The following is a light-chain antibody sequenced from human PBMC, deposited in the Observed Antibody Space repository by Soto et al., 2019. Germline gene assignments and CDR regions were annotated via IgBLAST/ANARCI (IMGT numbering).Light chain of an antibody. Sequence: DVVMTQTPLSLSVAPGQPASISCKSSQSLLHITGETFLFWYLQKPGQSPQLLIYEVSTRVSGVPERFSGGGSGTDFTLEISRVETDDVGIYYCMQSTQLPLTFGQGTRLGIE. CDR2: EVS. J-gene: IGKJ5*01. CDR1: QSLLHITGETF. V-gene: IGKV2D-29*02. CDR3: MQSTQLPLT.